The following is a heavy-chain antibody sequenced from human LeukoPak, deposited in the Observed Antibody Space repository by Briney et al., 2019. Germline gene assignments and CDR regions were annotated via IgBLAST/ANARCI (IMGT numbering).Heavy chain of an antibody. CDR3: AQAALRATPLPFDY. Sequence: GASVKVSCKASGYTFTGYYMHWVRQAPGQGLEWMGWINPNSGGTNYAQKFQGRVTMTRDTSISTGYMELSRLRSDDTAVYYCAQAALRATPLPFDYWGQGTLVTVSS. V-gene: IGHV1-2*02. CDR1: GYTFTGYY. CDR2: INPNSGGT. J-gene: IGHJ4*02. D-gene: IGHD4-17*01.